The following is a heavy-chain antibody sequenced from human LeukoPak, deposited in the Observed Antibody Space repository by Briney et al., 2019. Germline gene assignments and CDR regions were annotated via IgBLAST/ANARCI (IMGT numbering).Heavy chain of an antibody. J-gene: IGHJ6*03. CDR1: GGTFSSYT. D-gene: IGHD3-10*01. V-gene: IGHV1-69*13. Sequence: SVTVSCKTSGGTFSSYTISWVRQAPGQGLEWMGGIIPIFGTANYAQKFQGRVTITADESTSTVYMELSSLRSEDTAVYYCARNRRVVRGVIIVENYYYYMDVWGKGTTVTISS. CDR3: ARNRRVVRGVIIVENYYYYMDV. CDR2: IIPIFGTA.